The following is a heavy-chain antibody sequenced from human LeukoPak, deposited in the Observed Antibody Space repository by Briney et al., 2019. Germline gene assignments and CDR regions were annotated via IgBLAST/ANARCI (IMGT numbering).Heavy chain of an antibody. CDR1: GGTFSSYA. CDR3: ARTMVVTPASFDY. Sequence: SVKVSCKASGGTFSSYAISWVRQAPGQGLEWMGGIIPIFGTANYAQKFQGRVTITTDESTSTAYMELSSLRSEDTAVYYCARTMVVTPASFDYWGQGTLVTVSS. V-gene: IGHV1-69*05. J-gene: IGHJ4*02. CDR2: IIPIFGTA. D-gene: IGHD4-23*01.